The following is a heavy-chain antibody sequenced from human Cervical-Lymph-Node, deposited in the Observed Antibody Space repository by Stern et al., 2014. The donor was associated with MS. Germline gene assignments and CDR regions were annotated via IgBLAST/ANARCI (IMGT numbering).Heavy chain of an antibody. CDR2: IYYSGST. D-gene: IGHD6-13*01. CDR1: GGSISSSSYY. J-gene: IGHJ4*02. CDR3: ARHEAAAGYYFDY. V-gene: IGHV4-39*01. Sequence: QLQLQESGPGLVKPSETLSLTCTVSGGSISSSSYYWGWIRQPPGKGLEWIGSIYYSGSTYYNPSLKSRVTISVDTSKNQFSLKLTSVTAADTAVYYCARHEAAAGYYFDYWGQGTLVTVSS.